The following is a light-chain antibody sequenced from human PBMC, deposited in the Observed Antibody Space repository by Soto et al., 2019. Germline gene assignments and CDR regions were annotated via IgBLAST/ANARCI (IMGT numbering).Light chain of an antibody. CDR2: GAS. Sequence: EIVLTQSPGTLSLSPGERATLTCRASQSVSSSYLGWYQQKLGQAPRLLIYGASSMATGIPDRFSGSGSGTDFTLTISRLEPEDFAVYYCQQYGSSPQTFGQGTQVEIK. V-gene: IGKV3-20*01. J-gene: IGKJ1*01. CDR1: QSVSSSY. CDR3: QQYGSSPQT.